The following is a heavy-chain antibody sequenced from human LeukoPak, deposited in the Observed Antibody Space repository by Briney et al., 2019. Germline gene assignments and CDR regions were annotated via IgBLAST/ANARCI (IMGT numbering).Heavy chain of an antibody. D-gene: IGHD3-22*01. CDR3: AKDQSDSSGYYSSQDAFDI. Sequence: GGSLRLSCAASGFTLSFYGMHWVRQAPGKGLEWVAVIWYDGSNKYYADSVKGRFTISRDNSKNTLYLQMNGLRAEDTAVYYCAKDQSDSSGYYSSQDAFDIWGQGTMVTVSS. CDR2: IWYDGSNK. CDR1: GFTLSFYG. V-gene: IGHV3-33*06. J-gene: IGHJ3*02.